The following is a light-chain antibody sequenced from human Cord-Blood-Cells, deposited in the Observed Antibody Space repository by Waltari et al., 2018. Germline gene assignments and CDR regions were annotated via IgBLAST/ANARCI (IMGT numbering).Light chain of an antibody. CDR3: QQYYSTPWT. Sequence: IVMTQSQDSVAVSMSERATLNFKSSQSVLYSSNNKNYLAWYQQKPGQPPKLLIYWASTRESGVPDRFSGSGSGTDFTLTISSLQAEDVAVYYCQQYYSTPWTFGQGTKVEIK. CDR2: WAS. CDR1: QSVLYSSNNKNY. J-gene: IGKJ1*01. V-gene: IGKV4-1*01.